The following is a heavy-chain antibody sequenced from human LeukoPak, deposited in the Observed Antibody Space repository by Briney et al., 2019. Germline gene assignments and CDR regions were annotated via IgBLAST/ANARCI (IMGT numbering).Heavy chain of an antibody. CDR2: INSDGSST. J-gene: IGHJ6*03. Sequence: GGSLRLSCAASGFTFSSYWMHWVRQAPGKGLVWVSRINSDGSSTSYADSVKGRFTISRDNAKNTLYLQMNSLRAEDTAVYYCATGTPSSVRVKYYYYMDVWGKGTTVTVSS. CDR1: GFTFSSYW. CDR3: ATGTPSSVRVKYYYYMDV. D-gene: IGHD3-10*01. V-gene: IGHV3-74*01.